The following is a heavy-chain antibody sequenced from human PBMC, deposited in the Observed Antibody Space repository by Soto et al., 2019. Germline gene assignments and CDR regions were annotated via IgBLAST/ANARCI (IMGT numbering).Heavy chain of an antibody. J-gene: IGHJ4*02. V-gene: IGHV3-23*01. D-gene: IGHD3-16*01. CDR2: ISATGGGT. CDR3: AKDRRAGGNSAFYFDF. CDR1: GFKFSNYA. Sequence: GALRLSCAASGFKFSNYAMSWVRQAPGKGLEWVSLISATGGGTYYADSVKGRFTISRDNSHNTLYLQVHSLTAEDTAVYYCAKDRRAGGNSAFYFDFWGQGAQVTVSS.